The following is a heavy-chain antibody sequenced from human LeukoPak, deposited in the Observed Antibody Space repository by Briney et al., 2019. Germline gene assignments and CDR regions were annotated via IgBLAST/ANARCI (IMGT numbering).Heavy chain of an antibody. CDR1: GYSISSGYY. V-gene: IGHV4-38-2*02. Sequence: SETLSLTCTVSGYSISSGYYWGWIRQPPGKGLEWIGSIHHSGSTYYNPSLKNRVTISVDTSKNQFSMKLSSVTAADTAVYYCAKGAGPPWFDPWGQGTLVTVSS. CDR3: AKGAGPPWFDP. D-gene: IGHD6-19*01. CDR2: IHHSGST. J-gene: IGHJ5*02.